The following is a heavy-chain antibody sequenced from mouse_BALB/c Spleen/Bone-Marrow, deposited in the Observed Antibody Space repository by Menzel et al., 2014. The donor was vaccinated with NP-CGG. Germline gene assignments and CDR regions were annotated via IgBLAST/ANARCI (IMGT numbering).Heavy chain of an antibody. CDR3: ARNYYGYYYALDY. V-gene: IGHV1-12*01. J-gene: IGHJ4*01. D-gene: IGHD1-1*01. Sequence: LQQSGAELVKPGASVKMSCKASGYTFTSYNMHWVKRTPGQGLEWIGAIYPGNGDTSYNQKFKGKATLTADKSSSTTYMLLSSLTSEDSSVYYCARNYYGYYYALDYWGQGTSFTVSS. CDR1: GYTFTSYN. CDR2: IYPGNGDT.